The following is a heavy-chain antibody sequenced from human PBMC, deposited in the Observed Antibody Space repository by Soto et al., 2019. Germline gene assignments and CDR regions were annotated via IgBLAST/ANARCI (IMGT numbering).Heavy chain of an antibody. D-gene: IGHD2-2*01. CDR3: ARDPIVVVPAATDYGGNSDYYYYGMDV. CDR1: GGTFSSYA. J-gene: IGHJ6*02. CDR2: IIPIFGTA. Sequence: SVNVSCKASGGTFSSYAISWVRQAPGQGLEWMGGIIPIFGTANYAQKFQGRVTITADESTSTAYMELSSLRSEDTAVYYCARDPIVVVPAATDYGGNSDYYYYGMDVWGQGTTVTVSS. V-gene: IGHV1-69*13.